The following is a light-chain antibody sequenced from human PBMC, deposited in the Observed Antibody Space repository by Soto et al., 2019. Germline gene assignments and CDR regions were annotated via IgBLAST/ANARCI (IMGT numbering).Light chain of an antibody. Sequence: PATLSVFPGASDTLSCRASQSVSSSYLAWYQQKPGQAPRLLIYGASSRATGVPDRFSGSGSGTDFTLTISRLEPEDFAVYYCHQYGSSRTFGQGTKVDI. CDR3: HQYGSSRT. CDR2: GAS. V-gene: IGKV3-20*01. J-gene: IGKJ1*01. CDR1: QSVSSSY.